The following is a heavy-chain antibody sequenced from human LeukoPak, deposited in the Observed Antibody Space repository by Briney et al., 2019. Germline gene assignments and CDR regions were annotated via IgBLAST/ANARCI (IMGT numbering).Heavy chain of an antibody. Sequence: AGGSLRLSCTASGFPFSDYSMNWVRQAPGKGVEWVSYIGISRGNTKYADSVRGRFTISADNAKNSLYLQMNSLRVEDTAVYYCARDHNYAFDNCGQGTLVSVSS. CDR1: GFPFSDYS. V-gene: IGHV3-48*04. CDR2: IGISRGNT. J-gene: IGHJ4*02. CDR3: ARDHNYAFDN. D-gene: IGHD1-1*01.